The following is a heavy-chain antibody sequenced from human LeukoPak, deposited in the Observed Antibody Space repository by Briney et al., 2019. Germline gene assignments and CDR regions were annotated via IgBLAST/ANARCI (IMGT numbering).Heavy chain of an antibody. J-gene: IGHJ4*02. D-gene: IGHD3-10*01. V-gene: IGHV3-21*01. CDR1: GFTFSSYS. CDR3: ARDREGFGESYFDY. Sequence: GGSLRLSCAASGFTFSSYSMNWVRQAPGKGLEWVSSISSSSSYIYYADSVKGRFTISRDNAKNSLYLQMNSLRAEDTAMYYCARDREGFGESYFDYWGQGTLVTVSS. CDR2: ISSSSSYI.